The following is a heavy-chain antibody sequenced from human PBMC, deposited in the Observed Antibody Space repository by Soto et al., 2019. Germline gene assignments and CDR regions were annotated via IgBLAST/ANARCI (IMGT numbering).Heavy chain of an antibody. CDR3: ARVRDWFDP. Sequence: QVQLQQWGAGLLNPSETLSLTCAAYGGSFSGYYWNWIRQPPGKGLEWIGEIDHSGYTNYNPSLKSRVTISVDTSKNQFSLRLTSVTAADTAVYYCARVRDWFDPWGQGTLGTVSS. D-gene: IGHD3-3*01. V-gene: IGHV4-34*01. J-gene: IGHJ5*02. CDR1: GGSFSGYY. CDR2: IDHSGYT.